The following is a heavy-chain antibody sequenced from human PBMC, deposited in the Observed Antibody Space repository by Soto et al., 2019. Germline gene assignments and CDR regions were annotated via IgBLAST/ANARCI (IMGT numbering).Heavy chain of an antibody. CDR2: IYYNGNT. Sequence: SETLCLTCTLSGVSIASGAYYWICVRQHPGKGLEWIGYIYYNGNTYFSPSLKSRLTISIDTSKNQFSLKLSSVTAADTAMYYCARARLRAVYAFDFWGQGTMVTVSS. J-gene: IGHJ3*01. D-gene: IGHD4-17*01. CDR1: GVSIASGAYY. V-gene: IGHV4-31*03. CDR3: ARARLRAVYAFDF.